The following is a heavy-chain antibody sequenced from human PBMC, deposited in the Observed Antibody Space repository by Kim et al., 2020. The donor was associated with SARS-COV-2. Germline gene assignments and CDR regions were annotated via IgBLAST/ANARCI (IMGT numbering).Heavy chain of an antibody. CDR3: ARVRRAGRLGELPLSAFDI. V-gene: IGHV4-59*01. D-gene: IGHD3-16*01. Sequence: SRVTISVDTSKNQFSLKLSSVTAADTAVYYCARVRRAGRLGELPLSAFDIWGQGTMVTVSS. J-gene: IGHJ3*02.